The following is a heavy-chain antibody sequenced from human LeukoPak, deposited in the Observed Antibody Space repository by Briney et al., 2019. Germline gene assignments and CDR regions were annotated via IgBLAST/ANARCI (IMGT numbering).Heavy chain of an antibody. CDR1: GFTLSSCA. V-gene: IGHV3-23*01. J-gene: IGHJ4*02. Sequence: GGSLRLSCAASGFTLSSCAMSWVRQAPGKGLEWVSAISGSGGSTYYADSVKGRFTISRDNPKNTLYLQMNSLRAEDTAVYYCAKDMGPGYDSSGYYGDYWGQGTLVTVSS. CDR3: AKDMGPGYDSSGYYGDY. D-gene: IGHD3-22*01. CDR2: ISGSGGST.